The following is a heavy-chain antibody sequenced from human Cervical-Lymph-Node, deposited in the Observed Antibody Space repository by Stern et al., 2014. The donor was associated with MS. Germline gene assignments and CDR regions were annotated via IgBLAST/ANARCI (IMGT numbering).Heavy chain of an antibody. Sequence: QVQLVQSGAEVKKPGASVKVSCKASGYTFTSYYMHWVRQAPGQGLEWMGIINPSGGSTSYAQKFQGRVTMTRDTSTSTVYMELSSLRSEDTAVYYCARDRGLYYGAKGDFDYWGQGTLVTVSS. CDR2: INPSGGST. CDR1: GYTFTSYY. J-gene: IGHJ4*02. V-gene: IGHV1-46*01. D-gene: IGHD4-17*01. CDR3: ARDRGLYYGAKGDFDY.